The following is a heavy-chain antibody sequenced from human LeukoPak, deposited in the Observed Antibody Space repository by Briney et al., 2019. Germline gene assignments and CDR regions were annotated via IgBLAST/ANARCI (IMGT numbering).Heavy chain of an antibody. V-gene: IGHV4-30-2*02. Sequence: SETLSLTCAGSGSSISSGGYSWSWIRQPPGKGLEWIGYIYHSGSTYYNPSLKSRVTISVDTSQNHFSLKLSSVTAADTAVYYCARSSRGTSDYYGMDVWGQGTTVTVSS. D-gene: IGHD1-1*01. CDR1: GSSISSGGYS. CDR3: ARSSRGTSDYYGMDV. J-gene: IGHJ6*02. CDR2: IYHSGST.